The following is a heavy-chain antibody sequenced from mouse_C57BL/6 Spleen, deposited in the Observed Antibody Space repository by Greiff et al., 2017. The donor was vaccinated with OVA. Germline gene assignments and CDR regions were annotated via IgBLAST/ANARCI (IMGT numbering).Heavy chain of an antibody. Sequence: VQLQQSGAELVRPGASVTLSCKASGYTFTDYEMHWVKQTPVHGLEWIGAIYPETGGTAYNQKFKGKAILTADKSSSTAYMELRSLTSEDSVVYCCTSWGTPYYFDSWGQGTTLTGSS. D-gene: IGHD3-3*01. CDR2: IYPETGGT. V-gene: IGHV1-15*01. J-gene: IGHJ2*01. CDR1: GYTFTDYE. CDR3: TSWGTPYYFDS.